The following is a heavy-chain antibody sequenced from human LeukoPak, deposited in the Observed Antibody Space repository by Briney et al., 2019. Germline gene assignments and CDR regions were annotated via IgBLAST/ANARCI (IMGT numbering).Heavy chain of an antibody. V-gene: IGHV3-30*03. CDR3: ERDKDSAMDAEFDY. J-gene: IGHJ4*02. D-gene: IGHD5-18*01. CDR1: GFTFSNYG. CDR2: ISDDGSDK. Sequence: GGSLRLSCAGSGFTFSNYGMHWVRQVPGKGLEGVAVISDDGSDKYYADSVKGRFTISRDNTKNSLYLQMNSLSAEDTAVYYCERDKDSAMDAEFDYWGQGTLVTVSS.